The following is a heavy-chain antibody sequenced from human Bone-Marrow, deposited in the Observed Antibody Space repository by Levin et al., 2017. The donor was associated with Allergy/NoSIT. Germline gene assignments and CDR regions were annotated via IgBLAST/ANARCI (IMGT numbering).Heavy chain of an antibody. CDR2: LYSDGRT. V-gene: IGHV3-66*04. D-gene: IGHD6-19*01. CDR3: AGHSGGWYGRGWFDP. Sequence: GESLKISCVASGFTVSSNYMSWVRQAPGKGLEWVSVLYSDGRTYYADSVKGRFTISRDNPKNTLYLQMNSLRDEDTAVYYCAGHSGGWYGRGWFDPWGQGTLVTVSS. J-gene: IGHJ5*02. CDR1: GFTVSSNY.